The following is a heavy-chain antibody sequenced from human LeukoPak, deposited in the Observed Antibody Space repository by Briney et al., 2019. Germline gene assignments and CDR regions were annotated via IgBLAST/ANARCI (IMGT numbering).Heavy chain of an antibody. V-gene: IGHV4-4*02. J-gene: IGHJ4*02. D-gene: IGHD3-22*01. CDR3: ARGRSYYYDGSGYY. Sequence: SGTLSLTCAVSGGSISSSNWWSWVRQPPGKGLEWIGEIYHSGSTNYNPSLKSRVTISVDKSKNQFSLKLSSVTAADTAVYYCARGRSYYYDGSGYYWGQGTLVTVSS. CDR1: GGSISSSNW. CDR2: IYHSGST.